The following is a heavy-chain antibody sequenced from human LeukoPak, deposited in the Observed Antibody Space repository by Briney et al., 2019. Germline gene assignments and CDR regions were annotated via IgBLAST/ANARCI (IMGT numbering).Heavy chain of an antibody. Sequence: SETLSLTCTVSGGSISSHYWSWIRQPPGKGLEWIGYIFYSGSTNYNPSLKSRVTISVDTSKNQFSLKLTSVTAADTAVYYCARRSYDILTGYYPDDFDIWGQGTMVTVSS. D-gene: IGHD3-9*01. CDR1: GGSISSHY. CDR3: ARRSYDILTGYYPDDFDI. CDR2: IFYSGST. V-gene: IGHV4-59*11. J-gene: IGHJ3*02.